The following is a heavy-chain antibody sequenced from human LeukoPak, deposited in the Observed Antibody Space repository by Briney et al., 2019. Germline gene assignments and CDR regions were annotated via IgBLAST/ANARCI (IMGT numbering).Heavy chain of an antibody. V-gene: IGHV3-21*06. Sequence: GGSLRLSCEASGFTFSSYSMNWVRQAPGKGLEWVSSISSSSSYIYYADSVKGRFTISRDNAKNLLYLQMNSLRAEDTAVYYCARDRRWDYYFDYWGQGTLVTVSS. CDR1: GFTFSSYS. D-gene: IGHD1-26*01. CDR2: ISSSSSYI. J-gene: IGHJ4*02. CDR3: ARDRRWDYYFDY.